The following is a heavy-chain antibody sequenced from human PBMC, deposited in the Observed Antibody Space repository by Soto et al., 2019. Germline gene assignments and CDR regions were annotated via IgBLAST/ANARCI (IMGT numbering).Heavy chain of an antibody. CDR3: ARDPGSGSYYGWFDP. CDR1: GGSISRYY. CDR2: IYYSGST. D-gene: IGHD3-10*01. J-gene: IGHJ5*02. V-gene: IGHV4-59*01. Sequence: QVPLQESGPGLVKPSETLSLTCTVSGGSISRYYWNWIRQPPGKGLEWIGYIYYSGSTNYNPSLKSGVTISVDTSKNQFSLKLSSVTAADTAVYYCARDPGSGSYYGWFDPWGQGTLVTVSS.